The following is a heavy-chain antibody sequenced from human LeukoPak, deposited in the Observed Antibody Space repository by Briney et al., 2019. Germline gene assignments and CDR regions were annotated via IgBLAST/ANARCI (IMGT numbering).Heavy chain of an antibody. D-gene: IGHD6-13*01. CDR2: VSGTGGST. CDR3: AKDFVGQQALLSDY. CDR1: GSTFSSYA. J-gene: IGHJ4*02. Sequence: GGSLRLSCAASGSTFSSYAMSWVRQAPGKGLEWVSYVSGTGGSTYYADSVKGRFTISRDNSKNTLYLQMNRLRAEDTAVYYCAKDFVGQQALLSDYWGQGTLVTVSS. V-gene: IGHV3-23*01.